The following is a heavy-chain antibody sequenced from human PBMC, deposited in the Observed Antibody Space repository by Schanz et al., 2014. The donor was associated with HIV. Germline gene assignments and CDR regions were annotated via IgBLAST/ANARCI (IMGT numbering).Heavy chain of an antibody. CDR1: GFTFSSYG. Sequence: QVHLLESGGGVVQPGRSLRLSCAASGFTFSSYGMHWVRQAQGKGPEWVAVIWYDGSHTYYADSVKGRFTISRDNSKNTLYLQMNSLRAEDTAVYYCARDGSSGWQDPFDYWGQGTLVTVSS. V-gene: IGHV3-33*01. CDR3: ARDGSSGWQDPFDY. CDR2: IWYDGSHT. D-gene: IGHD6-19*01. J-gene: IGHJ4*02.